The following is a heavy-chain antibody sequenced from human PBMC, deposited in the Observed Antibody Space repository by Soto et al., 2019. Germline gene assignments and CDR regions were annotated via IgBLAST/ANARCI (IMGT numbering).Heavy chain of an antibody. CDR1: GFTFSDHY. CDR3: ARGGQGAPFDY. J-gene: IGHJ4*02. V-gene: IGHV3-72*01. CDR2: TRNKANGYTT. Sequence: GGSLRLSCATSGFTFSDHYMDWVRQAPGMGLERVGRTRNKANGYTTAYAASVQGRFTISRDDSKNSLYLRMNSLKTEDTAVYYCARGGQGAPFDYWGQGTLVTVSS.